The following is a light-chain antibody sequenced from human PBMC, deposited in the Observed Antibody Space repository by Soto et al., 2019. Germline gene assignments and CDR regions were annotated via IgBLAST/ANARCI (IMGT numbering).Light chain of an antibody. CDR2: DAS. V-gene: IGKV3-11*01. CDR3: QQRHNWPLT. J-gene: IGKJ4*01. CDR1: QSVSND. Sequence: EIVLTQSPGTLSLSPGERTTLSCRASQSVSNDLAWYQQKPGQSPRLLIYDASNRAAGIPARFSGRGSGTDFTLTISGLEPEDFAVYYCQQRHNWPLTFGGGTKVEIK.